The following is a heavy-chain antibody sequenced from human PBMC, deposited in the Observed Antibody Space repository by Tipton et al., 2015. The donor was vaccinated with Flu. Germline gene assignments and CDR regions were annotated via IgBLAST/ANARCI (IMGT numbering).Heavy chain of an antibody. CDR3: ARVSRDYDTFADY. Sequence: QLVQSGPEVKKPGASVKVSCKASGYTFTGYYMHWVRQAPGQGLEWMGWINPNSGGTNYAQKFQGRVTMTRETSISTAYMELSRLRSDDTAVYYCARVSRDYDTFADYWGQGTLVTVSS. CDR2: INPNSGGT. V-gene: IGHV1-2*02. CDR1: GYTFTGYY. D-gene: IGHD5-12*01. J-gene: IGHJ4*02.